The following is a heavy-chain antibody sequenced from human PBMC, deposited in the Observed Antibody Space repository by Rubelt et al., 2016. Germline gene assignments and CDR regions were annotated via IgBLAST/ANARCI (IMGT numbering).Heavy chain of an antibody. CDR2: IKQDGNEK. CDR3: TRSMATAQ. V-gene: IGHV3-7*04. Sequence: EVQLVESGGGLVQPGGSLRLSCAASGFTFSSYWMSWVRQAPGKGLEWVANIKQDGNEKYYVDSVKGRFTISRDNAKSSLYLQMNRLRAEDTAVYYCTRSMATAQWGQGTLVTVSS. D-gene: IGHD5-24*01. CDR1: GFTFSSYW. J-gene: IGHJ4*02.